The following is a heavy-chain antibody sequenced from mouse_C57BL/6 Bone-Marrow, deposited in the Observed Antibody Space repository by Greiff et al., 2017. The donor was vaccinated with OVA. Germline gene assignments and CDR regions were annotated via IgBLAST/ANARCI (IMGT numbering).Heavy chain of an antibody. CDR2: INPSSGYT. CDR3: AREDLLLRWYFDV. J-gene: IGHJ1*03. V-gene: IGHV1-7*01. CDR1: GYTFTSYW. D-gene: IGHD1-1*01. Sequence: QVQLQQSGAELAKPGASVKLSCKASGYTFTSYWMHWVKQRPGQGLEWIGYINPSSGYTKYNQKFKDKATLTADKSSSTAYMQLSSLTYEDSAVYYCAREDLLLRWYFDVGGTGTTVTVSS.